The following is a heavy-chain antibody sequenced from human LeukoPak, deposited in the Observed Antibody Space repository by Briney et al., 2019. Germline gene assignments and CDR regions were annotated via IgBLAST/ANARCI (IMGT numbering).Heavy chain of an antibody. CDR3: ARDYYGSGRNFDY. CDR2: ISGYNGNT. D-gene: IGHD3-10*01. CDR1: GYTFTSYG. Sequence: ASVKVSCKASGYTFTSYGITWVRQAPGQGLEWMGWISGYNGNTDYAQKFQGRVTMTTDTSTNTAYVELRSLRSDDTAVYYCARDYYGSGRNFDYWGQGTLVTVSS. J-gene: IGHJ4*02. V-gene: IGHV1-18*01.